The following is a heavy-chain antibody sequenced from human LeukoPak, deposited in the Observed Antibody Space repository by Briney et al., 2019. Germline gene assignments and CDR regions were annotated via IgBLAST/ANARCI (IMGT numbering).Heavy chain of an antibody. J-gene: IGHJ2*01. V-gene: IGHV4-59*01. D-gene: IGHD4-23*01. CDR1: GGSISGYY. CDR3: ARSVVTLYWYCHL. Sequence: PSETLSLTCTVSGGSISGYYYNWIRQPPGKGLEWIGYIYYSGSTNYNPSLKSRVTISLDTSKNQFSLKLSSVTTADTAVYYCARSVVTLYWYCHLWRRGTLVTVSS. CDR2: IYYSGST.